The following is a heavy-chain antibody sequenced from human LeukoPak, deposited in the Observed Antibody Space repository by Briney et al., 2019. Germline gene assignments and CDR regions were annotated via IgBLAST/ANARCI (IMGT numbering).Heavy chain of an antibody. D-gene: IGHD4-11*01. J-gene: IGHJ4*02. CDR3: ARAGTTLLLDY. V-gene: IGHV1-18*01. CDR2: ISAHNGKT. Sequence: ASVTVSFKSSAYTFTIYGIIWVRQGPGQGLQLMGWISAHNGKTNYAQNLQGRVTMTTYTSTTTVYLELRSLTSDDTAVYYCARAGTTLLLDYWGQGTLVTVSS. CDR1: AYTFTIYG.